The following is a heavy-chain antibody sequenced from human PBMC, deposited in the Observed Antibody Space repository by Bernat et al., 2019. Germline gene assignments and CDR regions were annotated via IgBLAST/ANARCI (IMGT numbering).Heavy chain of an antibody. J-gene: IGHJ4*02. V-gene: IGHV3-33*01. Sequence: QVQLVESGGGVAQPGRSLRVSCAASGFTFRNYGMHWVRQAPGKGLEWVAVIWYDGSNKYYIDSVKGRFTISRDNAKNSLFLQMNSLRAEDTAVYYCARGSYGDPIDYWGQGTLVTVSS. D-gene: IGHD4-17*01. CDR2: IWYDGSNK. CDR3: ARGSYGDPIDY. CDR1: GFTFRNYG.